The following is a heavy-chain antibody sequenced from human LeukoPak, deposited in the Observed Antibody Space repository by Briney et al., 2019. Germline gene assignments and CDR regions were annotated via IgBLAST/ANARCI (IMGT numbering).Heavy chain of an antibody. CDR1: GGSFSNLY. CDR2: INHRGST. D-gene: IGHD6-13*01. J-gene: IGHJ4*02. V-gene: IGHV4-34*01. CDR3: ASLILIAAGSDF. Sequence: SETLSLTCAVYGGSFSNLYWSWIRQPPGKGLEWIGEINHRGSTTYNPSLKSRVTISMDTSKNQFSLQLRSVTAEDTAVYYCASLILIAAGSDFWGQGNLVTVSS.